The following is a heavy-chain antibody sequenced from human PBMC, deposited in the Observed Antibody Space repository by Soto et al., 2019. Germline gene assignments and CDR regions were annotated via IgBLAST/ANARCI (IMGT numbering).Heavy chain of an antibody. Sequence: QVQLVQSGAEVKKPGSSVNVSCKASGGTFRRYAIIWVRQAPGQGLELMGGIIPIFGTANYAQKFQGRVTITADESTSTAYMELTSLRSEDTAVYYCEREVGATLNWFDPSGPGTRVTVSS. J-gene: IGHJ5*02. CDR3: EREVGATLNWFDP. D-gene: IGHD1-26*01. CDR2: IIPIFGTA. V-gene: IGHV1-69*01. CDR1: GGTFRRYA.